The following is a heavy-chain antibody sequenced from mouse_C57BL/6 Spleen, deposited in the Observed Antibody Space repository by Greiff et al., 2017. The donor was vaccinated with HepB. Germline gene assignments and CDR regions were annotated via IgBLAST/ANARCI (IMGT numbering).Heavy chain of an antibody. V-gene: IGHV1-55*01. D-gene: IGHD2-1*01. CDR1: GYTFTSYW. J-gene: IGHJ2*01. CDR2: IYPGSGST. CDR3: ARRGMDGNYE. Sequence: QVHVKQSGAELVKPGASVKMSCKASGYTFTSYWITWVKQRPGQGLEWIGDIYPGSGSTNYNEKFKSKATLTVDTSSSTAYMQLSSLTSEDSAVYYCARRGMDGNYEWGQGTTLTVSS.